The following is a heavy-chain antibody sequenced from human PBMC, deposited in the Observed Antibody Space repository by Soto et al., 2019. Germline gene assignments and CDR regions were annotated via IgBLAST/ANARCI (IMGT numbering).Heavy chain of an antibody. CDR1: SDTFTSYY. Sequence: AAVKVSCKAPSDTFTSYYMNWVRQAPGQVLEWMGVINPHGGSTAYAQKFKGRVTLTRDTSASTVYMEVSSLTSEDTAMYYCARSSGGNFGIIIAGTNWFAPWGQGTLVTVSS. J-gene: IGHJ5*02. CDR3: ARSSGGNFGIIIAGTNWFAP. V-gene: IGHV1-46*01. CDR2: INPHGGST. D-gene: IGHD1-26*01.